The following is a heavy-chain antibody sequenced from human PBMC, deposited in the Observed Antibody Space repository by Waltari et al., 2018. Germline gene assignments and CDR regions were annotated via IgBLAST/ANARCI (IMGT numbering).Heavy chain of an antibody. CDR1: GGTFSRYA. CDR2: IIPIFGTA. J-gene: IGHJ4*02. Sequence: QVQLVQSGAEVKKPGSSVKVSCKASGGTFSRYAISWLRRAPGQGLEWLGGIIPIFGTANYAQKFQGRVTITADESTSTAYMELSSLRSEDTAVYYCARGGGYDSSGYYTYFDYWGQGTLVTVSS. V-gene: IGHV1-69*01. CDR3: ARGGGYDSSGYYTYFDY. D-gene: IGHD3-22*01.